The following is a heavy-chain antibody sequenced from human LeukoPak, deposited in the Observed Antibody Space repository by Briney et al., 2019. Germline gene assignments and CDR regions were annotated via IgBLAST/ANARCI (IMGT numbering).Heavy chain of an antibody. CDR1: GYTFTSYG. V-gene: IGHV1-18*03. Sequence: ASVKVSCKAFGYTFTSYGITWVRQAPGQGLEWMGWTSSYNGQTNYVQKFQGRVAMSADPSTNTAYMELRSLRSDDMAVYYCARGRATSMAAAGTPWFDPWGQGTLVTVSS. CDR3: ARGRATSMAAAGTPWFDP. CDR2: TSSYNGQT. J-gene: IGHJ5*02. D-gene: IGHD6-13*01.